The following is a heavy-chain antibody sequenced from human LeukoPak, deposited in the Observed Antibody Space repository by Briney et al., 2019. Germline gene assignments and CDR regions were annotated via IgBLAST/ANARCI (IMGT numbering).Heavy chain of an antibody. J-gene: IGHJ6*02. CDR2: IYYSEST. CDR1: GGSISSSSYY. D-gene: IGHD6-19*01. V-gene: IGHV4-39*01. CDR3: ARHDLSAVAGIPLYFVRFRYGMDV. Sequence: SETLSLTCTVSGGSISSSSYYWGWIRQPPGKGLEWIGSIYYSESTYYNPSLKSRVTISVDTSKNQFSLKLSSVTAADTAVYYCARHDLSAVAGIPLYFVRFRYGMDVWGQGTTVTVSS.